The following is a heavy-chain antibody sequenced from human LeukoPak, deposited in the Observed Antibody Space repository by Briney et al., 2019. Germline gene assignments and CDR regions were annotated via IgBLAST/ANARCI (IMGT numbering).Heavy chain of an antibody. CDR2: IYSSGST. V-gene: IGHV3-53*01. CDR1: GFIVVSNSY. Sequence: GGSLRFSCAASGFIVVSNSYMSWVRQAPGKGLEWVSVIYSSGSTFYSDSVMGRFTISRDNSKNTLYLQMNSLRAEDTAVYYCARDPSGNLHFDYWGQGTQVTVSS. D-gene: IGHD6-19*01. J-gene: IGHJ4*02. CDR3: ARDPSGNLHFDY.